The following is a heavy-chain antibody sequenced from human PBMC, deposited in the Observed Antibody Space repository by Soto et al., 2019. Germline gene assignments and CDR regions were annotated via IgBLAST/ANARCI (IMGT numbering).Heavy chain of an antibody. CDR3: ARGPSSLTRFDY. D-gene: IGHD2-2*01. CDR1: GFTFSSYA. V-gene: IGHV3-30*09. Sequence: QPGGSLRLSCAASGFTFSSYAMHWVRQAPGKGLEWVAVISYDGNNKYYADSVKGRVAISRDNSKNTLYVQMNSLRGEDTAVYYCARGPSSLTRFDYWGQGTLVTVSS. CDR2: ISYDGNNK. J-gene: IGHJ4*02.